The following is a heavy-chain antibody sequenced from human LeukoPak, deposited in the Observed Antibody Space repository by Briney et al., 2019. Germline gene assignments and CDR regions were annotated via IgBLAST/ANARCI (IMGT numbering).Heavy chain of an antibody. Sequence: PSETLSLTCTVSYGSISDISYYWSWIRQPPGKGLEWIGEINHSGSTNYNPSLKSRVTISVDTSKNQFSLKLSSVTAADTAVYYCARDGNALWGQGTLVTVSS. V-gene: IGHV4-39*07. D-gene: IGHD1-1*01. CDR2: INHSGST. CDR1: YGSISDISYY. J-gene: IGHJ4*02. CDR3: ARDGNAL.